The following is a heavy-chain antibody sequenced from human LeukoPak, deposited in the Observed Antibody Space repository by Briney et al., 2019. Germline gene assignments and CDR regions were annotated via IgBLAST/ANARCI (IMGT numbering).Heavy chain of an antibody. Sequence: SETLSLTCTVSGGSISSYYWSWIRQPPGKGLEWIGYIYYSGSTNYNPSLKSRVTISVDTSKNQFSLKLSSVTAADTAVYYCAKIGGSWYDPIDSWGQGTLVTVSS. CDR1: GGSISSYY. J-gene: IGHJ4*02. D-gene: IGHD6-13*01. V-gene: IGHV4-59*01. CDR3: AKIGGSWYDPIDS. CDR2: IYYSGST.